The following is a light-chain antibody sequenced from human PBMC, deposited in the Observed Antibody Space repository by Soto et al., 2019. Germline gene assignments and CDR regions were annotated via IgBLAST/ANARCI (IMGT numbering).Light chain of an antibody. J-gene: IGLJ1*01. V-gene: IGLV2-11*01. CDR3: CSYAGSYPYV. Sequence: QSALTQPRSVSGSPGQSVTISCTGTSSDFGGYNYVSWYQQHPGKAPKLMIYDVSKRPSGVPDRFSGPKSGNTASLTISGLQAEDEADYYCCSYAGSYPYVFGTGTKVTVL. CDR2: DVS. CDR1: SSDFGGYNY.